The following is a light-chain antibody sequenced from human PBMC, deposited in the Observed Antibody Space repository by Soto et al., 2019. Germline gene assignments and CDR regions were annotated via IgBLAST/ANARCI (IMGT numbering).Light chain of an antibody. CDR1: QSISSW. J-gene: IGKJ1*01. Sequence: DIQMTQSPSTLSASVGDRVTITCRASQSISSWLAWYKQKPGKAPKLLIYDASRLESGVPSRFSGSGSGTDFTLTISRLQPDDFATYSCQKYNSYFYTWTFGQGNKVEIK. CDR2: DAS. CDR3: QKYNSYFYTWT. V-gene: IGKV1-5*01.